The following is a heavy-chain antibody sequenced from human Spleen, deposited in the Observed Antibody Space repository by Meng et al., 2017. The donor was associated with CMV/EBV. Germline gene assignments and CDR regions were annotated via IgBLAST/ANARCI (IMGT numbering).Heavy chain of an antibody. CDR1: GFTFSSYG. Sequence: ASGFTFSSYGMTWIRQAPGKGLEWVSVISGSGGSTDYADSVKGRFTISRDNSKNTLYLQMNSLRAEDTAIYYCAKGGTYGGNFQIDNWGQGTLVTVSS. D-gene: IGHD4-23*01. V-gene: IGHV3-23*01. CDR3: AKGGTYGGNFQIDN. CDR2: ISGSGGST. J-gene: IGHJ4*02.